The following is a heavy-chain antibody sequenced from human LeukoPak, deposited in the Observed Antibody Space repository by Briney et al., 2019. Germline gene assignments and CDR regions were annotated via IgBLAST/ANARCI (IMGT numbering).Heavy chain of an antibody. CDR3: ARLREIPVFGVVTESTSYFDY. Sequence: GGSLRLSCAASGFTFSSYWMHWVRQAPEKGLVWVSHINSDGSSTGYADSVKGRFTISRDNAKNTLYLQMNSLRAEDTAVYYCARLREIPVFGVVTESTSYFDYWGQGTLVTVSS. D-gene: IGHD3-3*01. J-gene: IGHJ4*02. CDR1: GFTFSSYW. CDR2: INSDGSST. V-gene: IGHV3-74*01.